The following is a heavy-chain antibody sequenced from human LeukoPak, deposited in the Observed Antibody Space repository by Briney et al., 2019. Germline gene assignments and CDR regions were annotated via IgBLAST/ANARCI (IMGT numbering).Heavy chain of an antibody. CDR1: GYTFSSYD. CDR3: TRVDPIFGPRP. Sequence: VASVKVSCKASGYTFSSYDINWVRQVTGQGLEWMGWRNPNSGNTGYAQKFQGRVAMTTNTSISTAYMELSSLTLEDTAVYYCTRVDPIFGPRPWGQGTLVTVSS. CDR2: RNPNSGNT. V-gene: IGHV1-8*01. J-gene: IGHJ5*02. D-gene: IGHD3-3*01.